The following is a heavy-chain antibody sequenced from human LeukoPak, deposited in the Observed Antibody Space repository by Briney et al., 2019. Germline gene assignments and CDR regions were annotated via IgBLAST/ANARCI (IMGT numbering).Heavy chain of an antibody. CDR2: ISGSGGSA. CDR3: AKDMRWYSNYPTPDY. Sequence: GGSLRLSCAASGFTFSSYAMSWVRQAPGKGLEWVSAISGSGGSAYYADSVEGRFTISRDNSKNTLYLQMNSLRAEDTAVYYCAKDMRWYSNYPTPDYWGQGTLVTVSS. V-gene: IGHV3-23*01. D-gene: IGHD4-11*01. J-gene: IGHJ4*02. CDR1: GFTFSSYA.